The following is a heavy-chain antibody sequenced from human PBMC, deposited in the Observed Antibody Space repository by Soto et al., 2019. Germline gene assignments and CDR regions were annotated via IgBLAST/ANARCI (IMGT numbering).Heavy chain of an antibody. CDR2: ISYDGSNK. Sequence: WSLRLSCAASGFTFSSYGMHWVRQAPGKGLEWVAVISYDGSNKYYADSVKGRFTISRDNSKNTLYLQMNSLRAEDTAVYYCAKDLAQLDYYYYYGMDVWGQGTTVTAP. CDR1: GFTFSSYG. V-gene: IGHV3-30*18. J-gene: IGHJ6*02. CDR3: AKDLAQLDYYYYYGMDV. D-gene: IGHD6-6*01.